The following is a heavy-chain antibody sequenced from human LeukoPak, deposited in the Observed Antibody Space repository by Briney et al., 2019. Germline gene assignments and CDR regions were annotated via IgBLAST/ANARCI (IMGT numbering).Heavy chain of an antibody. CDR3: ARGVGSSWYLY. CDR2: IYYSGST. Sequence: SETLSLTCTVSGGSLSSYHWSWIRQPPGKGLEWIGYIYYSGSTNYNPSLESRVTISVDTSKNQFSLKLSSVTAADTAVYYCARGVGSSWYLYWGQGTLVTVSS. J-gene: IGHJ4*02. D-gene: IGHD6-13*01. CDR1: GGSLSSYH. V-gene: IGHV4-59*01.